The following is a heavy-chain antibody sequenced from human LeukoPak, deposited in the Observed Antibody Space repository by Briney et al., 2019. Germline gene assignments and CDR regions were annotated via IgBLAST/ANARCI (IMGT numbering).Heavy chain of an antibody. CDR1: GFTFSSYG. J-gene: IGHJ4*02. Sequence: GGSLRLSCAASGFTFSSYGMHWVCQAPGKGLEWVAFIRYDGSNKYYADSVKGRFTISRDNSKNTLYLQMNSLRAEDTAVYYCAKDTQTYYDFWSGYSPFDYWGQGTLVTVSS. CDR3: AKDTQTYYDFWSGYSPFDY. V-gene: IGHV3-30*02. D-gene: IGHD3-3*01. CDR2: IRYDGSNK.